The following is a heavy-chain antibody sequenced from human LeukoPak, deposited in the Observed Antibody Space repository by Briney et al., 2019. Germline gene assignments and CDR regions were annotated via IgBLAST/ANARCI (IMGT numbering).Heavy chain of an antibody. J-gene: IGHJ4*02. CDR1: GGSFSGYY. CDR3: ARTRAARGYFDY. Sequence: IPSETLSLTCAVYGGSFSGYYWSWIRQPPGKGLEWIGEINHSGSANYNPSLKSRVTISVDTSKNQFSLKLSSVTAADTAVYHCARTRAARGYFDYWGQGTLVTVSS. D-gene: IGHD6-6*01. CDR2: INHSGSA. V-gene: IGHV4-34*01.